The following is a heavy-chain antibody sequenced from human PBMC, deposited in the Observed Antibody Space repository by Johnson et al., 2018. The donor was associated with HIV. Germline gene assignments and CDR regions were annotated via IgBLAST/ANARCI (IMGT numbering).Heavy chain of an antibody. Sequence: VQLVESGGGLVKPGGSLRLSCAASGFTFSDYYMSWIRQAPGKGLEWVSVFFSGGTTYYADSVNRRFTISRDNSKNTLYLQMNSLRAEDTAVYYCAKDHRITICGVVIGDDALDILGQGTMVTVSS. CDR3: AKDHRITICGVVIGDDALDI. D-gene: IGHD3-3*01. CDR2: FFSGGTT. V-gene: IGHV3-66*01. CDR1: GFTFSDYY. J-gene: IGHJ3*02.